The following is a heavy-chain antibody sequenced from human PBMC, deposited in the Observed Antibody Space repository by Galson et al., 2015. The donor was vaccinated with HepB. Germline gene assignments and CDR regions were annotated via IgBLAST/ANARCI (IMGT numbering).Heavy chain of an antibody. J-gene: IGHJ4*02. D-gene: IGHD3-22*01. CDR2: IKQDGSEK. CDR3: ARARDPYYYDSSGYRGGAEFDY. Sequence: SLRLSCAASGSTFSSYWMSWIRQAPGKGLEWVANIKQDGSEKYYVDSVKGRFTISRDNAKNSLYLQMNSLRAEDTAVYYCARARDPYYYDSSGYRGGAEFDYWGQGTLVTVSS. V-gene: IGHV3-7*03. CDR1: GSTFSSYW.